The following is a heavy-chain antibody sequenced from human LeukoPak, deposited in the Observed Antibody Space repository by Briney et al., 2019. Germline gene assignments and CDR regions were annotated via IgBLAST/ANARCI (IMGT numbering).Heavy chain of an antibody. V-gene: IGHV4-59*01. Sequence: SETLSLTCTVSGGSIDSYYWSWVRQFPGKGLEWMGYIYYTGSTNYNPSLKSRVTISVDTSKNQFSLRLSSVTAADTAVYYCARERTPGSGYGVDYWGQGTVVTVSS. CDR1: GGSIDSYY. CDR3: ARERTPGSGYGVDY. D-gene: IGHD6-25*01. CDR2: IYYTGST. J-gene: IGHJ4*02.